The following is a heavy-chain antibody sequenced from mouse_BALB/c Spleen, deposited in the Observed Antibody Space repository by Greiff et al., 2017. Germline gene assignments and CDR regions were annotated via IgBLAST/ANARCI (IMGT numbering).Heavy chain of an antibody. CDR2: ISSGSSTI. V-gene: IGHV5-17*02. CDR1: GFTFSSFG. CDR3: ARSVTTARGFAY. Sequence: DVMLVESGGGLVQPGGSRKLSCAASGFTFSSFGMHWVRQAPEKGLEWVAYISSGSSTIYYADTVKGRFTISRDNPKNTLFLQMTSLRSEDTAMYYCARSVTTARGFAYWGQGTLVTVSA. J-gene: IGHJ3*01. D-gene: IGHD1-2*01.